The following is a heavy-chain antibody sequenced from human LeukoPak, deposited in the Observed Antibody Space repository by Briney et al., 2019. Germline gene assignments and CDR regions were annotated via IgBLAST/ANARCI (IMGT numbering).Heavy chain of an antibody. D-gene: IGHD3-22*01. CDR2: IYPGDSDT. CDR3: ARHVYSDDSSGYYIDY. Sequence: GASVKISCKGSGYTFTSYWIGWVRQMPGKGLEWMGIIYPGDSDTRYSPSFQGQVTISADKSISTAYLQWSSLKASDTAMYYCARHVYSDDSSGYYIDYWGQGTLVTVSS. J-gene: IGHJ4*02. CDR1: GYTFTSYW. V-gene: IGHV5-51*01.